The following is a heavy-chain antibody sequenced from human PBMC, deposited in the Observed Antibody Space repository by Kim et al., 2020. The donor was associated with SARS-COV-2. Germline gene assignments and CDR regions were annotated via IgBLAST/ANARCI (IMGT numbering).Heavy chain of an antibody. Sequence: NYAQKLQGRVTMTTDTPTSTAYMELRSLRSDDTAVYYCAYNWNDWNGFDLWGRGTLVTVSS. V-gene: IGHV1-18*01. CDR3: AYNWNDWNGFDL. J-gene: IGHJ2*01. D-gene: IGHD1-1*01.